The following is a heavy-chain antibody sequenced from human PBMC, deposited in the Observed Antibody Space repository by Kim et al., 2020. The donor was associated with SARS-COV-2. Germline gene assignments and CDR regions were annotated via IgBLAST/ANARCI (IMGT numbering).Heavy chain of an antibody. J-gene: IGHJ6*02. CDR3: ARDSRTSPIQLWSYYYYYGMDV. V-gene: IGHV3-74*01. CDR1: GFTFSSYW. D-gene: IGHD5-18*01. Sequence: GGSLRLSCAASGFTFSSYWMHWVRQAPGKGLVWVSRINIDGSSTSYADSVKGRFTISRDNAKNTLYLQMNSPRAEDTAVYYCARDSRTSPIQLWSYYYYYGMDVWGQGTTVTVSS. CDR2: INIDGSST.